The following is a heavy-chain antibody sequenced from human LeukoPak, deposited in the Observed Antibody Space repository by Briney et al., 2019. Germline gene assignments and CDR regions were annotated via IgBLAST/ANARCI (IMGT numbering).Heavy chain of an antibody. Sequence: SVKVSCKASGGTFSSYAISWVRQAPGQGLEWMGRIIPIFGTANYAQKFQGRATITTDESTSTAYMEPSSLTSEDTAVYYCSRDRLGGNVPHMDAGAKGPRSPSP. V-gene: IGHV1-69*05. CDR3: SRDRLGGNVPHMDA. D-gene: IGHD3-16*01. CDR1: GGTFSSYA. CDR2: IIPIFGTA. J-gene: IGHJ6*03.